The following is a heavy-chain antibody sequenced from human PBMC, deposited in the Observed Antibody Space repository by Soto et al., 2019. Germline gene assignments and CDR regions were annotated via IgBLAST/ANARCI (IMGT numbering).Heavy chain of an antibody. D-gene: IGHD6-13*01. CDR2: IYTSGST. V-gene: IGHV4-4*07. J-gene: IGHJ6*02. CDR3: ARDPRIAAAGTYYYYGMDV. Sequence: SETLSLTCTVSGGSVSSYYWSWIRQPAGKGLEWIGRIYTSGSTNYNPSLKSRVTMSVDTSKNQFSLKLSSVTAADTAVYYCARDPRIAAAGTYYYYGMDVWGQGTTVTVSS. CDR1: GGSVSSYY.